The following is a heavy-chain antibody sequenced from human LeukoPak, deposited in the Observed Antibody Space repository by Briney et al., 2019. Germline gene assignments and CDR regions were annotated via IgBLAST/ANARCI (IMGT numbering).Heavy chain of an antibody. CDR1: GGSISSYY. Sequence: SETLSLTCTVSGGSISSYYWSWIRQPPGKGLEWIGYISNSGSTDYNPSLKSRVTMSVDTSKNQFSLKLSSVTAADTAVYYCARHQRDYYGSGTYYTGIDYWGQGTLVTV. J-gene: IGHJ4*02. D-gene: IGHD3-10*01. CDR3: ARHQRDYYGSGTYYTGIDY. V-gene: IGHV4-59*08. CDR2: ISNSGST.